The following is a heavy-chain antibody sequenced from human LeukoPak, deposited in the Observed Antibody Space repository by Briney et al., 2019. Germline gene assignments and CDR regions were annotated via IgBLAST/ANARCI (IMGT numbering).Heavy chain of an antibody. D-gene: IGHD4-23*01. CDR2: IYYSGST. V-gene: IGHV4-59*01. J-gene: IGHJ4*02. CDR1: GGSISSYY. Sequence: SETLSLTCTVSGGSISSYYWSWIRQPPGKGLECIGYIYYSGSTNYNPSLKSRVTISVDTSKNQFSLKLSSVTAADTAVYYCARDGNYGGDFDYWGQGTLVTVSS. CDR3: ARDGNYGGDFDY.